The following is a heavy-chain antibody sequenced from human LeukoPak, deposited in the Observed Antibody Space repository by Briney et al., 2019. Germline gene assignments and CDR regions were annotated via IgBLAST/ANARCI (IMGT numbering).Heavy chain of an antibody. J-gene: IGHJ4*02. D-gene: IGHD6-13*01. CDR2: ISGSGGST. Sequence: PGGSLRLPCAASGFTFSSYAMSWVRQAPGKGLEWVSAISGSGGSTYYADSVKGRFTISRDNSKNTLYLQMNSLRAEDTAVYYCAKDLVRSWLIDFDYWGQGTLVTVSS. CDR1: GFTFSSYA. V-gene: IGHV3-23*01. CDR3: AKDLVRSWLIDFDY.